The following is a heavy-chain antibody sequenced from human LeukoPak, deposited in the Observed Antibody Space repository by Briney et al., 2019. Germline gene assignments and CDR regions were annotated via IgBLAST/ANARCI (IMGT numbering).Heavy chain of an antibody. D-gene: IGHD5-24*01. CDR2: IYPSNSDT. CDR3: ARQDGYGLYYFDY. J-gene: IGHJ4*02. Sequence: GESLKISCQGSGYTFPAYWIAWVRQMPGKGLEWMGIIYPSNSDTRYSPSFQGQVTISVDKSISTAYLQWISLKASDTAMYYCARQDGYGLYYFDYWGQGTLVTVSS. CDR1: GYTFPAYW. V-gene: IGHV5-51*01.